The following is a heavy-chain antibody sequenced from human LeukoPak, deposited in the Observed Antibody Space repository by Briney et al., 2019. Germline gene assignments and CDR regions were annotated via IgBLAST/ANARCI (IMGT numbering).Heavy chain of an antibody. CDR3: AKVGGGDGVRPAAMAGGDNWFDP. CDR2: IDPSDSYT. CDR1: GYSVTSYW. J-gene: IGHJ5*02. Sequence: ESLRISCKGSGYSVTSYWISWVRQMPGKGLEWMGRIDPSDSYTNYSPSFQGHVTISADKSISTAYLQWSSLKASDTAMFYCAKVGGGDGVRPAAMAGGDNWFDPWGQGTLVTVSS. D-gene: IGHD2-2*01. V-gene: IGHV5-10-1*01.